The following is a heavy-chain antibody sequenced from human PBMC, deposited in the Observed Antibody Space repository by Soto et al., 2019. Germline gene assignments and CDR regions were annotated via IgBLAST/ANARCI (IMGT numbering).Heavy chain of an antibody. V-gene: IGHV3-53*05. Sequence: PGGSLRLSCAASGFTVSSNYMSRVRQAPGKGLEWVSVIYSGGSTSYAQKFQGRVTMTRDTSTSTVYMELSNLRSEDTAVYYCARAQDIVVVVAATRRKDAFDIWGQGTMVTVSS. CDR2: IYSGGST. CDR3: ARAQDIVVVVAATRRKDAFDI. CDR1: GFTVSSNY. J-gene: IGHJ3*02. D-gene: IGHD2-15*01.